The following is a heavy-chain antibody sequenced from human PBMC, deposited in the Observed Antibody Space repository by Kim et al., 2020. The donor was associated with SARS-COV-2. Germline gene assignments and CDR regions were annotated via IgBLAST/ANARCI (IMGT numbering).Heavy chain of an antibody. CDR3: ARTVSPGGAYYFDS. CDR2: ISSDGVGT. J-gene: IGHJ4*02. CDR1: GFTFSSYS. Sequence: GGSLRLSCAASGFTFSSYSMHWVRQAPGKGLEYVSAISSDGVGTYYAESVKGRFTVSRDNSKNTLYLQMGRLRAEDLAVYYCARTVSPGGAYYFDSSGQG. D-gene: IGHD3-10*01. V-gene: IGHV3-64*02.